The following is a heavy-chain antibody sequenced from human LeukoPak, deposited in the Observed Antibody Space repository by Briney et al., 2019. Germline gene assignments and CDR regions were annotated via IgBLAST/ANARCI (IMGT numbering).Heavy chain of an antibody. CDR2: INHSGST. D-gene: IGHD3-16*01. V-gene: IGHV4-34*01. J-gene: IGHJ4*02. CDR3: TRSPPPGATAYGVVDL. CDR1: GFTFGKYW. Sequence: PGGSLRLSCVASGFTFGKYWMSWVRQAPGKGLEWIGEINHSGSTNYNPSLKSRVTISIDTSKNQFSLKLRSVTAADTAVYYCTRSPPPGATAYGVVDLWGQGTLVTVSS.